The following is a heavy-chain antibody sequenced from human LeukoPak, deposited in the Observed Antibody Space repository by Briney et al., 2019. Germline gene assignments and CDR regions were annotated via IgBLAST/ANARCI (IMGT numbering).Heavy chain of an antibody. Sequence: SETLSLTCTVSGGSISTYYWSWIRQPPGKGMEWIGYIYHTGSTNYNPSLKSRVTMSVDTSKNQFSLKLSSVTAADTAVYYCARDRGEYSSSYDYWGQGTLVTVSS. CDR2: IYHTGST. D-gene: IGHD6-6*01. CDR1: GGSISTYY. V-gene: IGHV4-59*12. CDR3: ARDRGEYSSSYDY. J-gene: IGHJ4*02.